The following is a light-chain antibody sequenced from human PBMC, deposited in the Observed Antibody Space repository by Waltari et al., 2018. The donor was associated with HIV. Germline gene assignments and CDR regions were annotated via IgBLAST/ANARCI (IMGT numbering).Light chain of an antibody. J-gene: IGLJ1*01. CDR3: QSHDSSLSGYV. CDR1: SSNIGAGYH. CDR2: GNS. V-gene: IGLV1-40*01. Sequence: QSVLTQPPSVSGAPGQRVTISCTGSSSNIGAGYHVHWYQQLPGTAPKLLIYGNSERPSGVPDRFSGSKSGTSASLAITVLQAEDEADYHCQSHDSSLSGYVFGTGTKVTVL.